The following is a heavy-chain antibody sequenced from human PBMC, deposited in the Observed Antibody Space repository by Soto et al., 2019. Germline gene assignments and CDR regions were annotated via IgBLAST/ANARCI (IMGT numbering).Heavy chain of an antibody. V-gene: IGHV1-18*01. CDR2: ISAYNGNT. D-gene: IGHD6-13*01. Sequence: QVQLVQSGAEVKKPGASVKVSCKASGYTFNSYGITWVRQAPVQVLEWMGWISAYNGNTNYAQKLQGRVTVTTDTSTSTAYMELRSLRSDDTAVYYCARGSKPGIAAAGTVSFDPWGQGTLVTVSS. CDR1: GYTFNSYG. J-gene: IGHJ5*02. CDR3: ARGSKPGIAAAGTVSFDP.